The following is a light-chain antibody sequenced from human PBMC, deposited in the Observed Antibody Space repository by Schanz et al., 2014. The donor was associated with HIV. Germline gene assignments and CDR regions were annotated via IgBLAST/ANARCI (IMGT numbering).Light chain of an antibody. CDR1: SSDVGGYNY. CDR2: DVS. V-gene: IGLV2-14*03. CDR3: STYTTSKTWV. Sequence: QSVLTQPASVSGSPGQSITIPCTGTSSDVGGYNYVAWYQQHPGKAPKLMIYDVSNRPSGVSNRFSGSKTGETASLTISGLQAEDEAEYYCSTYTTSKTWVFGGGTKLTV. J-gene: IGLJ3*02.